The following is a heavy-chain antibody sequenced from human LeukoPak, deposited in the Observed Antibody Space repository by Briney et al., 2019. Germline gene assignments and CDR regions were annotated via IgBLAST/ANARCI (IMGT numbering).Heavy chain of an antibody. J-gene: IGHJ6*02. CDR3: ARDGGIAARPGDYYYYYGMDV. V-gene: IGHV3-21*04. D-gene: IGHD6-6*01. Sequence: GGSLRLSCAASGFTFSSYAMSWVRQAPGEGLEWVSSISSVGATIYYADSVKGRFTISRDNAKNSLYLQMNSLRAEDTAVYYCARDGGIAARPGDYYYYYGMDVWGQGTTVTVSS. CDR1: GFTFSSYA. CDR2: ISSVGATI.